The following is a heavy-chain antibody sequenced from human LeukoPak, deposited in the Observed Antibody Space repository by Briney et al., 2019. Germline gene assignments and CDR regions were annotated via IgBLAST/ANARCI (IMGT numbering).Heavy chain of an antibody. CDR1: GGTFSSYA. CDR2: IIPISGTA. J-gene: IGHJ6*03. V-gene: IGHV1-69*05. Sequence: GASVKVSCKASGGTFSSYAISWVRQAPGQGLEWMGGIIPISGTANYAQKFQGRVTITTDESTSTAYMELSSLRSEDTAVYYCARDGVAAAGNFYYYMDVWGKGTTVTVSS. CDR3: ARDGVAAAGNFYYYMDV. D-gene: IGHD6-13*01.